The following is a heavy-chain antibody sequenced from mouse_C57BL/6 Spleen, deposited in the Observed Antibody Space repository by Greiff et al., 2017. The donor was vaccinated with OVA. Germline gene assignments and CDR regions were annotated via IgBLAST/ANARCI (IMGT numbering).Heavy chain of an antibody. D-gene: IGHD2-3*01. Sequence: QVQLQQSGAELARPGASVKLSCKASGYTFTSYGISWVKQRTGQGLEWIGEIYPRSGNTYYNEKFKGKATLTADKSSSTAYMELRSLTSEDSAVYFCARDGGNLYYFDYWGQGTTLTVSS. CDR3: ARDGGNLYYFDY. J-gene: IGHJ2*01. CDR1: GYTFTSYG. V-gene: IGHV1-81*01. CDR2: IYPRSGNT.